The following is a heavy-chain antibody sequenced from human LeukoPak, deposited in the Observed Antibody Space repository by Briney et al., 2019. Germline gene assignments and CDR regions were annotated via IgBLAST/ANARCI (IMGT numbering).Heavy chain of an antibody. CDR2: ISGSGGST. Sequence: GGSLRLSCAASGFTFSSYAVSWVRQAPGKGLEWVSAISGSGGSTYYADSVKGRFTISRDNSKNTLYLQMNSLRAEDTAVYYCAKVRIVVVVAATRGAYFDYWGQGTLVTVSS. V-gene: IGHV3-23*01. J-gene: IGHJ4*02. D-gene: IGHD2-15*01. CDR3: AKVRIVVVVAATRGAYFDY. CDR1: GFTFSSYA.